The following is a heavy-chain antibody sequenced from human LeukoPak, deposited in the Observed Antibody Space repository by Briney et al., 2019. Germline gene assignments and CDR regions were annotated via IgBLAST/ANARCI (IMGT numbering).Heavy chain of an antibody. CDR2: INHSGST. Sequence: SETLSLTCAVYGGSFSGYYWSWIRQPPGKGLEWIGEINHSGSTNYNPSLKSRVTISVDASKDQFSLKLSSVTAADTAVYYCAKLDEWELSQSAEYFQHWGQGTLVTVSS. D-gene: IGHD1-26*01. J-gene: IGHJ1*01. CDR1: GGSFSGYY. CDR3: AKLDEWELSQSAEYFQH. V-gene: IGHV4-34*01.